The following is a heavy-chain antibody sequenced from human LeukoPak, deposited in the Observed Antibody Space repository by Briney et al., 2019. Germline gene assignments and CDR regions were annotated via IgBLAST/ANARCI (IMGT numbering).Heavy chain of an antibody. Sequence: GGSLRLSCAASGFTVSSNYMSWVRQAPGKGLEWVSVIYSGGSTYYADSVKGRFTISRDNSKNTLYLQMNSLRAEDTAVYYCARDHSNDFWSGSGPLYYMDVWGKGTTVTVSS. D-gene: IGHD3-3*01. V-gene: IGHV3-53*01. CDR3: ARDHSNDFWSGSGPLYYMDV. CDR2: IYSGGST. J-gene: IGHJ6*03. CDR1: GFTVSSNY.